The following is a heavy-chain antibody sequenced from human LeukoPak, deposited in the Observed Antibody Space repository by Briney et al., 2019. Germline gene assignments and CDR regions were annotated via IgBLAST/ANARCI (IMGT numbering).Heavy chain of an antibody. CDR2: IIPIFGTA. CDR1: GGTFSSYA. Sequence: GASVKVSCKASGGTFSSYAISWVRRAPGQGLEWMGGIIPIFGTANYAQKFQGRVTITTDESTSTAYMELSSLRSEDTAVYYCARGGDTIFGVVSDYFDYWGQGTLVTVSS. J-gene: IGHJ4*02. V-gene: IGHV1-69*05. D-gene: IGHD3-3*01. CDR3: ARGGDTIFGVVSDYFDY.